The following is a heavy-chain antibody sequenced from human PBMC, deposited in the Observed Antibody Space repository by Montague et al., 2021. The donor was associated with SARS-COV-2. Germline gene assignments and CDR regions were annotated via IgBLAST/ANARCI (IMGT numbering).Heavy chain of an antibody. D-gene: IGHD3-22*01. CDR3: ARLKQYFVSSGSPSAFDF. J-gene: IGHJ3*01. CDR1: GGSISSSNYY. Sequence: SETLSLTCTVSGGSISSSNYYWGWIRQPPGKGLEWIGSIYYSGNTYYNPSLKSRLTISVVTSKNHFTLKLSSVTAAETAVYYCARLKQYFVSSGSPSAFDFWGQGTKVTVSS. V-gene: IGHV4-39*02. CDR2: IYYSGNT.